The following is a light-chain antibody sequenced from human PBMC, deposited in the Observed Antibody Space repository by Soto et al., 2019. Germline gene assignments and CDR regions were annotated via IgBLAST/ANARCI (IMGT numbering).Light chain of an antibody. CDR1: QSVRSPY. CDR3: LEYGSSSRT. J-gene: IGKJ1*01. CDR2: DTS. V-gene: IGKV3-20*01. Sequence: VVTQSPGTLSLSPGERATLSCRASQSVRSPYFAWYQQKPGQAPRLLIFDTSVRATGISDRFSGSGSGTDFTLTITRLESEDFAVYYCLEYGSSSRTFGQGTRVEI.